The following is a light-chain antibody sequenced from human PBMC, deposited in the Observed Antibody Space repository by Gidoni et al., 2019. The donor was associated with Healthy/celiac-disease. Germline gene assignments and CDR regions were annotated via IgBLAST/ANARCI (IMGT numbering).Light chain of an antibody. CDR3: QQYYSTPYT. J-gene: IGKJ2*01. CDR2: RAS. CDR1: QSVLYSSNTKNY. V-gene: IGKV4-1*01. Sequence: DIVMIQSPDSLAVSLGERATINCKSSQSVLYSSNTKNYLAWYQQKPGQPPKPLIYRASTRESGVPDRFSGSGSGTDFTLTISSLQAEDVAVYYCQQYYSTPYTFXQXTKLEIK.